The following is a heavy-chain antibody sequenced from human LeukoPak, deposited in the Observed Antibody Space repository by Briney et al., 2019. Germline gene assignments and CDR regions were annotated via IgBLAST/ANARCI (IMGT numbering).Heavy chain of an antibody. V-gene: IGHV3-23*01. D-gene: IGHD2-15*01. CDR2: ISASGGST. CDR1: GFTFSSYG. CDR3: ADHFPYCSRGSCSYFDH. J-gene: IGHJ4*02. Sequence: GGSLRLSCAASGFTFSSYGMYWVRQVPGKGLEWVSGISASGGSTNYADSVKGRFTVSRDNPKNTLSLQMNSLRGEDTAIYYCADHFPYCSRGSCSYFDHWGQGTLVTVSS.